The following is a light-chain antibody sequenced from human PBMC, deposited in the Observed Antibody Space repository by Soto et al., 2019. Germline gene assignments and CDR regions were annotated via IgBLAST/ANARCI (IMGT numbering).Light chain of an antibody. CDR1: SSDVGSYNR. Sequence: QSVLTQPPSVSGSPGQSVAISCTGTSSDVGSYNRVSWYQQPPGTAPKLMIYDVNNRPSGVPDRFSGSKSGNTASLTISGLQAEDEADYYSSSYTISSTYVFGTGTKLTVL. CDR2: DVN. J-gene: IGLJ1*01. V-gene: IGLV2-18*02. CDR3: SSYTISSTYV.